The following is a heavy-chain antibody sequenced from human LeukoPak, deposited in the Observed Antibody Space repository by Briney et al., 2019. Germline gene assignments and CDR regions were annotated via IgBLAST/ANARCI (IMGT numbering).Heavy chain of an antibody. CDR1: GGSFSGYY. CDR3: ARHLGSSWYDVYYYYYMDV. Sequence: PSETLSLTCAVYGGSFSGYYWSWIRQPPGKGLEWIGEINHSGSTNYNPSLKSRVTISVDTSKNQFSLKLSSVTAADTAVYYCARHLGSSWYDVYYYYYMDVWGKGTTVTISS. D-gene: IGHD6-13*01. V-gene: IGHV4-34*01. CDR2: INHSGST. J-gene: IGHJ6*03.